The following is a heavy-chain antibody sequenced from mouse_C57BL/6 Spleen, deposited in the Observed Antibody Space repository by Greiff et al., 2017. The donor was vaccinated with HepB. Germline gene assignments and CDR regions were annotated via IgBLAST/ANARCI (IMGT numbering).Heavy chain of an antibody. CDR3: ARGGYYGYDGFAY. CDR2: IDPSDSET. J-gene: IGHJ3*01. CDR1: GYTFTSYW. Sequence: VQLQQPGAELVRPGSSVKLSCKASGYTFTSYWMHWVKQRPIQGLEWIGNIDPSDSETHYNQKFKDKATLTVDKSSSTAYMQLSSLTSEDSAVYDCARGGYYGYDGFAYWGQGTLVTVSA. D-gene: IGHD2-2*01. V-gene: IGHV1-52*01.